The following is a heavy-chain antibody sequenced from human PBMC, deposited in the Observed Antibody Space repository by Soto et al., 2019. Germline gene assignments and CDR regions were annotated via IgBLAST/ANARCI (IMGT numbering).Heavy chain of an antibody. CDR2: IIPILGIA. J-gene: IGHJ3*02. Sequence: ASVKVSCKASGGTFSSYTISWVRQAPGQGLEWMGRIIPILGIANYAQKFQGRVTITADKSTSTAYMELSSLRSEDTAVYYCARLVTVTTDHDAFDIWGQGTMVTVSS. V-gene: IGHV1-69*02. D-gene: IGHD4-4*01. CDR3: ARLVTVTTDHDAFDI. CDR1: GGTFSSYT.